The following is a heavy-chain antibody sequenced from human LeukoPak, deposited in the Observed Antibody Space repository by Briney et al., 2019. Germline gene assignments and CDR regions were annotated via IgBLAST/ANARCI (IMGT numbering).Heavy chain of an antibody. CDR2: INHSGST. V-gene: IGHV4-34*01. J-gene: IGHJ1*01. Sequence: SETLSLTCAVYGGSFSGYYWSWIRQPPGKGLEWIGEINHSGSTNYNPSLKSRVTISVDTSKNQFSLKLSSVTAADTAVYYCARGQRALWFGELSAGYFQHWGQDTLVTVSS. CDR3: ARGQRALWFGELSAGYFQH. D-gene: IGHD3-10*01. CDR1: GGSFSGYY.